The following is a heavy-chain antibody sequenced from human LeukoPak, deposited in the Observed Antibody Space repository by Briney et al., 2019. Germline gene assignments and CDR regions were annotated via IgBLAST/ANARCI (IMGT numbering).Heavy chain of an antibody. Sequence: PGGSLRLSCAASGFTFSSYAMHWVRQAPGKGLEWVAVISYDGSNKYYADSVKGRFTISRDNSKNTLYLQMNSLRAEDTAVYYCAKPVGWFGELSCQDIWGQGTMVTVSS. J-gene: IGHJ3*02. CDR1: GFTFSSYA. CDR2: ISYDGSNK. V-gene: IGHV3-30-3*02. D-gene: IGHD3-10*01. CDR3: AKPVGWFGELSCQDI.